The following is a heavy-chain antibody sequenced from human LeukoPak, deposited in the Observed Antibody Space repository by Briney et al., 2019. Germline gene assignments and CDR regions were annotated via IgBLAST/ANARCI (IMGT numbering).Heavy chain of an antibody. CDR3: ARGSARVFDFWSGYPAPLDY. CDR2: INHSGST. J-gene: IGHJ4*02. D-gene: IGHD3-3*01. V-gene: IGHV4-34*01. CDR1: GGSFSGYY. Sequence: SETLSLTCAVYGGSFSGYYWSWIRQPPGKGLEWIGEINHSGSTNYNPSLKSRVTISVDTSKNQFPLKLSSVTAADTAVYYCARGSARVFDFWSGYPAPLDYWGQGTLVTVSS.